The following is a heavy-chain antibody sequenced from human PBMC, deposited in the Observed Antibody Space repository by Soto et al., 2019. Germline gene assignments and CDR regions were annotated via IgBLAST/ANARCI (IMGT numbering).Heavy chain of an antibody. CDR2: ISGSGGST. CDR1: GFTFSSYA. J-gene: IGHJ4*02. D-gene: IGHD3-3*01. V-gene: IGHV3-23*01. Sequence: GGSLRLSCAASGFTFSSYAMSWVRQAPGKGLEWVSAISGSGGSTYYADSVKGRFTTSRDNSKNTLYLQMNSLRAEDTAVYYCAKNDDFWGGYYQISFDYGGQGTLVTVSS. CDR3: AKNDDFWGGYYQISFDY.